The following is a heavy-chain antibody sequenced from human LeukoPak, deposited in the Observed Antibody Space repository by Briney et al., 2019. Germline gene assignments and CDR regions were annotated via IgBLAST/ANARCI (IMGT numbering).Heavy chain of an antibody. CDR3: ARGKTYSGSYGAWYFDL. CDR1: GFTFSSYA. D-gene: IGHD1-26*01. Sequence: PGGSLRLSCAASGFTFSSYAMHWVRQAPGKGLEWVAVISYDGSNKYYADSVKGRFTISRDNSKNTLYLQMNSLRAEDTAVYYCARGKTYSGSYGAWYFDLWGRGTLVTVSS. CDR2: ISYDGSNK. V-gene: IGHV3-30*04. J-gene: IGHJ2*01.